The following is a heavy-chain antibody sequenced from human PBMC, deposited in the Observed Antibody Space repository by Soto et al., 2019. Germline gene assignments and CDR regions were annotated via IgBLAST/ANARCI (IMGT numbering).Heavy chain of an antibody. Sequence: SLRLSCAASGFTFSSYAMHWVRQAPGKGLEWVAVIPYDGSNKYYADSVKGRFTISRDNSKNTLYLQMNSLRAEDTAVYYCARATTTVTDGYYFDYWGQGTLVTVSS. CDR1: GFTFSSYA. CDR2: IPYDGSNK. D-gene: IGHD4-17*01. J-gene: IGHJ4*02. CDR3: ARATTTVTDGYYFDY. V-gene: IGHV3-30-3*01.